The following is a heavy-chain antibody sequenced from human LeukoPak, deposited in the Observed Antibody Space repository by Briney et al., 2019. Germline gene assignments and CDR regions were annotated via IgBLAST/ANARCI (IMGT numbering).Heavy chain of an antibody. CDR3: AKDMGVVVAATAGLDI. V-gene: IGHV3-9*01. D-gene: IGHD2-15*01. CDR2: ISWNSGSI. CDR1: GFTFDDYA. J-gene: IGHJ3*02. Sequence: PGGSLRLSCAASGFTFDDYAMHWVREAPGKGLECVSGISWNSGSIGYADSVKGRFTISRDNAKNSLYLQMNSLRAEDTALYYCAKDMGVVVAATAGLDIWGQGTMVTVSS.